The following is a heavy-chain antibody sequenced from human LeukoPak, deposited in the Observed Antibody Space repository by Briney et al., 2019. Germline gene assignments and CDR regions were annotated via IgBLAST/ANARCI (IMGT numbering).Heavy chain of an antibody. CDR2: ISYDGNHK. CDR3: ARDMGGDNVLMEKVIFDYGMGV. J-gene: IGHJ6*02. D-gene: IGHD2-8*01. Sequence: GGSLRLSCAASGFTFSLYAMHWVRQAPGKGLQWVAVISYDGNHKYYADSVRGRITISRDNSKNTVDLQMSSLRTEDTAVYYCARDMGGDNVLMEKVIFDYGMGVWGQGTTVTVSS. V-gene: IGHV3-30-3*01. CDR1: GFTFSLYA.